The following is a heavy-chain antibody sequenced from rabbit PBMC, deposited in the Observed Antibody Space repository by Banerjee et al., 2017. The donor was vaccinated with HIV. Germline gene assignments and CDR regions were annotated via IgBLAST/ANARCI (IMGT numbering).Heavy chain of an antibody. D-gene: IGHD1-1*01. CDR1: GLDFSNSYW. CDR3: ARDGSGLLFNL. J-gene: IGHJ4*01. CDR2: INTGSGSA. Sequence: QEQLVEYGGDLVQPEGSLTLTCKASGLDFSNSYWICWVRQAPGKGLEWIGCINTGSGSAVCASWAKGRFTISKTSSTTVTLQMASLTAADTATYFCARDGSGLLFNLWGPGTLVTVS. V-gene: IGHV1S45*01.